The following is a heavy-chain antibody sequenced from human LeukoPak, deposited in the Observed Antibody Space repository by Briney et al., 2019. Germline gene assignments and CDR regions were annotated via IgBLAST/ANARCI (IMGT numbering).Heavy chain of an antibody. CDR3: ASFPLPDARIDY. CDR2: ISSSGSTI. J-gene: IGHJ4*02. D-gene: IGHD2/OR15-2a*01. V-gene: IGHV3-11*01. CDR1: GFTFSDYY. Sequence: GGSLRLSCAASGFTFSDYYMSWIRQAPGKGLEWVSYISSSGSTIYYADSVKGRFTISRDNAKNSLYLQMNSLRAEDTAVYYCASFPLPDARIDYWGQGTLVTVSS.